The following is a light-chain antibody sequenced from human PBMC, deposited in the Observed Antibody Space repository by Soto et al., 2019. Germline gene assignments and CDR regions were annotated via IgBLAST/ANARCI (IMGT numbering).Light chain of an antibody. CDR3: QSYDSSLSGPSFV. J-gene: IGLJ1*01. CDR2: GNT. CDR1: SSNIGAGYD. Sequence: QSVLTQPPSVSGAPGQRVTISCTGSSSNIGAGYDVHWYQRLPGTAPKLLIYGNTNRPSGVPDRFSGSKSGTSASLAITGLQAEDEADYYCQSYDSSLSGPSFVFGTGTEVTVL. V-gene: IGLV1-40*01.